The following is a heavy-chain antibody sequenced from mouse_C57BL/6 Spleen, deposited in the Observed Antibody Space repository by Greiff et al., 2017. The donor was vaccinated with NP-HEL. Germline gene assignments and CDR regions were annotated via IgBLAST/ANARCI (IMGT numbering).Heavy chain of an antibody. J-gene: IGHJ2*01. V-gene: IGHV1-80*01. D-gene: IGHD1-1*01. CDR1: GYAFSSYW. Sequence: QVQLKQSGAELVKPGASVKISCKASGYAFSSYWMNWVKQRPGKGLEWIGQIYPGDGDTNYNGKFKGKATLTADKSSSTAYMQLSSLTSEDSAVYFCARSDYGSSYSYWGQGTTLTVSS. CDR3: ARSDYGSSYSY. CDR2: IYPGDGDT.